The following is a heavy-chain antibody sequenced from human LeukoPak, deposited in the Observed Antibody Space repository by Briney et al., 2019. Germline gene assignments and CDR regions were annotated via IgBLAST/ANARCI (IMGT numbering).Heavy chain of an antibody. J-gene: IGHJ6*02. Sequence: GESLKISCKGSGYSFTTYWIGWVRQMPGKGLEWMGIIYPGNSDTRYSPSFQGQVTISADKSISTAYLQWSSLKASDTAMYYCARRPGYCSGGSCYYYYGMDVWGQGTTVTASS. CDR2: IYPGNSDT. CDR1: GYSFTTYW. D-gene: IGHD2-15*01. CDR3: ARRPGYCSGGSCYYYYGMDV. V-gene: IGHV5-51*01.